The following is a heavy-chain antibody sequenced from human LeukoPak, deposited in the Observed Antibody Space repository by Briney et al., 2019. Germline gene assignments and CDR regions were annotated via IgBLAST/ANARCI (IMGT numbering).Heavy chain of an antibody. V-gene: IGHV4-34*01. D-gene: IGHD1-1*01. Sequence: PLETLSLTCAVYGGSFNSYYWTWVRQTPGKGLEWIGEISHTGDIINYKPSLKSRVTISVDSSKKQFSLRPTSVTAADTGVYYCARVPDITARPCDSWGPGTRVTVS. CDR1: GGSFNSYY. CDR2: ISHTGDII. CDR3: ARVPDITARPCDS. J-gene: IGHJ4*02.